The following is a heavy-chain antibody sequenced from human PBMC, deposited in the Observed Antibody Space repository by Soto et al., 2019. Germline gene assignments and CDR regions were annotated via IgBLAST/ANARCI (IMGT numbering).Heavy chain of an antibody. CDR1: GYSFTSYW. D-gene: IGHD2-2*02. Sequence: GESLKISCKGSGYSFTSYWISWVRQMPGKGLEWMGRIDPSDSYTNYSPSFQGHVTISADKSISTAYLQWSSLKASDTAMYYCARVDMVVPAAIRENYNGLDVWGQGTTVTVSS. J-gene: IGHJ6*02. CDR2: IDPSDSYT. V-gene: IGHV5-10-1*01. CDR3: ARVDMVVPAAIRENYNGLDV.